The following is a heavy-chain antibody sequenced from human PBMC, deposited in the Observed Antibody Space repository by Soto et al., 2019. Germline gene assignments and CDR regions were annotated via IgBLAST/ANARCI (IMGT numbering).Heavy chain of an antibody. Sequence: PSETLSLTCTVSGGSISSSSYYWGWIRQPPGKGLEWIGYIYYSGSTNYNPSLKSRVTISVDTSKNQFSLKLSPVTAADTAVYYCARVSDSSGYYYGVEYYFDYWGQGTLVTVSS. CDR3: ARVSDSSGYYYGVEYYFDY. V-gene: IGHV4-61*05. CDR1: GGSISSSSYY. CDR2: IYYSGST. J-gene: IGHJ4*02. D-gene: IGHD3-22*01.